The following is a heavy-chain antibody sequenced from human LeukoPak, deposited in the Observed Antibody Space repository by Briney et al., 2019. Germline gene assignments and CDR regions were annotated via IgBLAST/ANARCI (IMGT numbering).Heavy chain of an antibody. CDR2: ISWNSGSI. V-gene: IGHV3-9*01. J-gene: IGHJ4*02. D-gene: IGHD6-13*01. CDR1: GFTFDDYA. Sequence: GRSLRLSCAASGFTFDDYAMHWVRQAPGKGLEWVSGISWNSGSIGYADSVKGRFTISRDNAKNSLYLQMNSLRAEDTALYYCAKEAAAGTFDYWGQGTLVTVSS. CDR3: AKEAAAGTFDY.